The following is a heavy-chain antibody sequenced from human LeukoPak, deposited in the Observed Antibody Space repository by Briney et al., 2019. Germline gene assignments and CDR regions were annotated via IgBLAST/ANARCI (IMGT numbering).Heavy chain of an antibody. CDR1: GGTFSSYA. V-gene: IGHV1-69*13. CDR2: IIPIFGTA. CDR3: ARDRLATRWFDP. Sequence: SVEVSCKASGGTFSSYAISWVRQAPGQGLEWMGGIIPIFGTANYAQKFQGRVTITADESTSTAYMELSSLRSEDTAVYYCARDRLATRWFDPWGQGTPVTVSS. D-gene: IGHD6-19*01. J-gene: IGHJ5*02.